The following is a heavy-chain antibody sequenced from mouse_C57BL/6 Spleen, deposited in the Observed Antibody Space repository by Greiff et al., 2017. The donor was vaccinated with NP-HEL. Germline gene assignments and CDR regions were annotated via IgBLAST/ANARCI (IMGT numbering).Heavy chain of an antibody. D-gene: IGHD2-3*01. CDR3: ARKESDGYYGWFAY. CDR2: INYDGSST. CDR1: GFTFSDYY. V-gene: IGHV5-16*01. J-gene: IGHJ3*01. Sequence: EVKLMESEGGLVQPGSSMKLSCTASGFTFSDYYMAWVRQVPEKGLEWVANINYDGSSTYYLDSLKSRFIISRDNAKNILYLQMSSLKSEDTATYYCARKESDGYYGWFAYWGQGTLVTVSA.